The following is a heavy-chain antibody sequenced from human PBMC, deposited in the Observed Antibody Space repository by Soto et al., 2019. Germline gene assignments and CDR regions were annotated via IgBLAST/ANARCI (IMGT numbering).Heavy chain of an antibody. J-gene: IGHJ6*02. CDR2: IYHSGST. CDR3: ASQNYYDSSGYGMDV. D-gene: IGHD3-22*01. CDR1: GGSISSCGYS. V-gene: IGHV4-30-2*01. Sequence: SETLSLTCAVSGGSISSCGYSWSLILQPPGKGLEWIGYIYHSGSTYYNPSLKSRVTISVDRSKNQFSLKLSSVTAADTAVYYCASQNYYDSSGYGMDVWGQGTTVTVS.